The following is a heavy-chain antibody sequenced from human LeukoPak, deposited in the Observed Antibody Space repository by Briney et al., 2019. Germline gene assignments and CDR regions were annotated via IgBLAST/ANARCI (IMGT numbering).Heavy chain of an antibody. J-gene: IGHJ4*02. D-gene: IGHD3-3*01. CDR3: ARELLRGFWSGYLNDY. CDR2: ISSSSSYI. CDR1: GFTFSSYW. V-gene: IGHV3-21*01. Sequence: GGSLRLSCAASGFTFSSYWMSWVRQAPGKGLEWVSSISSSSSYIYYADSVKGRFTISRDNAQNSLYLQMNSLRAEDTAVYYCARELLRGFWSGYLNDYWGQGTLVTVSS.